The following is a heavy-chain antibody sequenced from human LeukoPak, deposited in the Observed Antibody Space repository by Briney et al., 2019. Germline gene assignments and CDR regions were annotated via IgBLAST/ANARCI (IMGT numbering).Heavy chain of an antibody. CDR1: SGSISTSNYY. CDR3: ARRVPAAYYFDY. J-gene: IGHJ4*02. D-gene: IGHD2-2*01. CDR2: IFYSGST. V-gene: IGHV4-39*07. Sequence: SETLSLTCTVSSGSISTSNYYWGWVRQPPGKALEWIGNIFYSGSTYYSPSLKSRVTISVDTSKNQFSLKLSSVTAADTAVYYCARRVPAAYYFDYWGQGTLVTVSS.